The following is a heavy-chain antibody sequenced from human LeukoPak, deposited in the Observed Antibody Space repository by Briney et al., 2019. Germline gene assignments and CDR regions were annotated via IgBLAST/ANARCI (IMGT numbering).Heavy chain of an antibody. Sequence: GRSLRLSCAASGFTFDDYAMHWVRQAPGKGLEWVSGISWNSGSIGYADSVKGRFTISRDNAKNSLYLQMNSLRAEDTALHYCAKGRLDGPDSSGYYYDWFDPWGQGTLVTVSS. J-gene: IGHJ5*02. CDR2: ISWNSGSI. CDR3: AKGRLDGPDSSGYYYDWFDP. D-gene: IGHD3-22*01. V-gene: IGHV3-9*01. CDR1: GFTFDDYA.